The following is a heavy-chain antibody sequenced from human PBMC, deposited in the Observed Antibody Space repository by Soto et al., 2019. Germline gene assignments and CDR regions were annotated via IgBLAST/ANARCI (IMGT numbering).Heavy chain of an antibody. Sequence: ASVKVSCKASGYTFGNNDISWVRQATGQGLEWMGWMNPNSGNTGYAQKFQGRVSMTRNTSITTAYLELSSLRSDDTAIYYCARMATPATLNWFDPWGQGT. CDR2: MNPNSGNT. CDR1: GYTFGNND. V-gene: IGHV1-8*01. J-gene: IGHJ5*02. CDR3: ARMATPATLNWFDP.